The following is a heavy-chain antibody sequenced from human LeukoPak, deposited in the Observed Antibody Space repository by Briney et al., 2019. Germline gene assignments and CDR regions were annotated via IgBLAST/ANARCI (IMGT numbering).Heavy chain of an antibody. CDR2: ISSSSGTI. CDR3: AREDDDWGPNTLDV. J-gene: IGHJ3*01. Sequence: GGSLRLSCAASGFTFSSYNMNWVRQAPGKGLEWVSYISSSSGTIYYADSVKGRFTISRDNAKNSLYLQMNSLRDEDTAVYYCAREDDDWGPNTLDVWGQGTVVTVSS. CDR1: GFTFSSYN. V-gene: IGHV3-48*02. D-gene: IGHD7-27*01.